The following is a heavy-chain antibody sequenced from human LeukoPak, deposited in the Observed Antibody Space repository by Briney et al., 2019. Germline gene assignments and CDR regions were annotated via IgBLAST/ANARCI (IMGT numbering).Heavy chain of an antibody. D-gene: IGHD3-22*01. V-gene: IGHV1-2*02. CDR3: ARGVRYYYDSSGSQDFDY. CDR2: INPNSGGT. CDR1: GYTFTGYY. Sequence: ASVKVSCKASGYTFTGYYMHWVRQAPGQGLEWMGWINPNSGGTNYAQKLQGRVTMTTDTSTSTAYMELRSLRSDDTAVYYCARGVRYYYDSSGSQDFDYWGQGTLVTVSS. J-gene: IGHJ4*02.